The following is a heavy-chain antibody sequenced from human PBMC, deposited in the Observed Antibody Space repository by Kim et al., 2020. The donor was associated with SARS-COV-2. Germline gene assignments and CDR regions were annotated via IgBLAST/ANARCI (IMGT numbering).Heavy chain of an antibody. CDR2: IKTNGGAI. Sequence: GGSLRLSCVASGFNFGSYDMHWVRQVPGKGLEWLSGIKTNGGAIGYADSVRGRFTVSRDNAMNSLSLQMNSLRPDDTAFYYCAKADCTGDCYLIDYWGQGTLVTDSS. D-gene: IGHD2-21*02. CDR1: GFNFGSYD. CDR3: AKADCTGDCYLIDY. J-gene: IGHJ4*02. V-gene: IGHV3-9*01.